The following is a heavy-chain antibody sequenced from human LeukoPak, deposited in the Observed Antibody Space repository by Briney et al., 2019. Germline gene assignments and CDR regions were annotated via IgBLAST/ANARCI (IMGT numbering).Heavy chain of an antibody. CDR2: ISYRGTT. CDR3: ARMPRGVAVVTPYYFDS. D-gene: IGHD2-21*02. CDR1: GDSLNSGSYY. Sequence: PSQTLSLTCTVFGDSLNSGSYYWRWIRQHSERGLEWIGYISYRGTTFNNPSLKSRVSISVDTSKTQFSLNINSVTAADTAVYYCARMPRGVAVVTPYYFDSWGQGTLVTVSS. V-gene: IGHV4-31*03. J-gene: IGHJ4*02.